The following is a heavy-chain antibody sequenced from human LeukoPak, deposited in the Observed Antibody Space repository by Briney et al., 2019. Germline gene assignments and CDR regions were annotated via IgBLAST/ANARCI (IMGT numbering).Heavy chain of an antibody. Sequence: SETLSLTCTVSGGSISNYFWSWIRPPPGKGLEWIGYIYYSGSTNYNPSLKSRVTISVDTSKNQFSLNLSSVTAADTAVYYCARDRANWYFDLWGRGTLVTVSS. CDR2: IYYSGST. CDR1: GGSISNYF. CDR3: ARDRANWYFDL. V-gene: IGHV4-59*01. J-gene: IGHJ2*01.